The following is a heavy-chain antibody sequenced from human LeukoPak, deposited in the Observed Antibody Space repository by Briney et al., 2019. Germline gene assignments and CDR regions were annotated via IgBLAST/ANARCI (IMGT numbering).Heavy chain of an antibody. V-gene: IGHV3-21*01. CDR3: ARVGDRPYYDILTGYYSN. CDR2: ISSSSSYI. D-gene: IGHD3-9*01. J-gene: IGHJ4*02. Sequence: GGFLRLSCAASGFTFSNYNMDWVRQAPGKGLEWVSSISSSSSYIYYADSVKGRFTISRDNAKNSLYPQMNSLRAEDTAVYYCARVGDRPYYDILTGYYSNWGQGTLVTVSS. CDR1: GFTFSNYN.